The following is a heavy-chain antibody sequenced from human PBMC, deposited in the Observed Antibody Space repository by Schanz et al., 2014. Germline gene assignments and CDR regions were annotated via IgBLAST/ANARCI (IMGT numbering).Heavy chain of an antibody. CDR2: IRSKSYSGTT. CDR3: ARQGDYLGSGALVNWFDP. CDR1: GFNFADCA. V-gene: IGHV3-49*03. J-gene: IGHJ5*02. Sequence: VQVADSGGALVQPGRSLRLSCSTSGFNFADCAMSWFRQAPGKGLEWVGFIRSKSYSGTTHYAASGKGRFTISRDDSKGIAYLQMDSLKAEDTAVYYCARQGDYLGSGALVNWFDPWGQGTLVTVSS. D-gene: IGHD3-10*01.